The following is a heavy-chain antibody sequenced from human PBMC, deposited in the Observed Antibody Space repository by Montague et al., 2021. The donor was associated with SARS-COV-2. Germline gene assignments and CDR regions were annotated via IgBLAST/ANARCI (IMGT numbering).Heavy chain of an antibody. V-gene: IGHV5-51*01. D-gene: IGHD1-26*01. Sequence: QSGAEVKQPGESLQISCKVSGYLFTRYWIGWVRQMPGKGLEWVAVIYPDDSDTRYNPSFQGQITISADRSITTAFLKWASLKASDTAIYYCARPQVGVPGPGLLFDSWGQGILVTVSS. CDR1: GYLFTRYW. CDR3: ARPQVGVPGPGLLFDS. J-gene: IGHJ4*02. CDR2: IYPDDSDT.